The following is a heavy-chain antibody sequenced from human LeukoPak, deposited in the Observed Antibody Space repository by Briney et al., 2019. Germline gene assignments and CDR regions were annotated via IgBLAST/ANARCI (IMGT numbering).Heavy chain of an antibody. V-gene: IGHV3-21*01. CDR1: GFTFSSYN. J-gene: IGHJ4*02. Sequence: PGGSLRLSCAASGFTFSSYNMNWVRQAPGKGLEWVSFISSSSSYIYYADSVKGRFTISRDNAKNSLYLQMNNLRAEDTAVYYCARGRAARPGLDYWGQGTLVTVSS. D-gene: IGHD6-6*01. CDR2: ISSSSSYI. CDR3: ARGRAARPGLDY.